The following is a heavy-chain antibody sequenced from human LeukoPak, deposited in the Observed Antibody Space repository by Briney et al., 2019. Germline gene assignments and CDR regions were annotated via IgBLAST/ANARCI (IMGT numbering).Heavy chain of an antibody. D-gene: IGHD1-26*01. J-gene: IGHJ4*02. Sequence: GGSLRLSCAAPGFTFSSYWMSWVRQAPGKGLEWVANIKQDGSEKYYVDSVKGRFTISRDNSKNTLYLQMNSLRAEDTAVYYCARHSGSTRAFDYWGQGTLVTVSS. CDR2: IKQDGSEK. CDR1: GFTFSSYW. CDR3: ARHSGSTRAFDY. V-gene: IGHV3-7*03.